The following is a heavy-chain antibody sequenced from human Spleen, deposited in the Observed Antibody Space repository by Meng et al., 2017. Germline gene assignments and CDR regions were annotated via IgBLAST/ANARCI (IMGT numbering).Heavy chain of an antibody. CDR1: WGSISSSNW. D-gene: IGHD4-11*01. V-gene: IGHV4-4*02. J-gene: IGHJ4*02. Sequence: VQLEASGPGLVKSSGTLYLTCSVSWGSISSSNWWSWVRQPPGKGLEWIGEIYHSGSTNYNPSLKSRVTISVDKSKNQFSLKLSSVTAADTAVYYCARGPTTMAHDFDYWGQGTLVTVSS. CDR3: ARGPTTMAHDFDY. CDR2: IYHSGST.